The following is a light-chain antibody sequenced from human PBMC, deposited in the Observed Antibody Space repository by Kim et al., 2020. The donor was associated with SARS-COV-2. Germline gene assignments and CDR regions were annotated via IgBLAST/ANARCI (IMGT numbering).Light chain of an antibody. V-gene: IGKV3-20*01. CDR3: LQYGTSPQT. Sequence: ERGGRQEPGTRAVAPGERVTLSCRASQILSGSFLAWYQQKPGQAPRLLIYGASSRAPGIPGRFSGSGSGTDFTLTISRLEPEDFAVYYCLQYGTSPQTFGQGTKVDIK. CDR2: GAS. CDR1: QILSGSF. J-gene: IGKJ1*01.